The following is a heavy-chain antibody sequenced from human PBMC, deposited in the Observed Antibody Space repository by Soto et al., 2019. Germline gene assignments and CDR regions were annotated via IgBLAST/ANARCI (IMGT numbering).Heavy chain of an antibody. CDR1: GYTFTSYD. D-gene: IGHD3-3*01. V-gene: IGHV1-8*01. CDR3: AIMCGRSGNSFAFDI. Sequence: GASVKVSCKATGYTFTSYDINWVREATGQGLEWMGWMNPNSGNTGYAQKFQGRVTMTRNTSISTAYMELSSLRSEDTAVYYCAIMCGRSGNSFAFDIWCQGPMVTVSS. J-gene: IGHJ3*02. CDR2: MNPNSGNT.